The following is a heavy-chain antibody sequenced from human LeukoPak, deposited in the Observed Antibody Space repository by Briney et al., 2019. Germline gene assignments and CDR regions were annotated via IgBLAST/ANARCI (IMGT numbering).Heavy chain of an antibody. J-gene: IGHJ3*02. CDR2: ISSSSSYI. CDR3: ARAHARHYAFDI. D-gene: IGHD1-1*01. CDR1: GFTFSSYS. V-gene: IGHV3-21*01. Sequence: PGGSLRLSCAASGFTFSSYSMNWVRQAPGKGLEWVSSISSSSSYIYYADSVKGRFTISRDNAKNSLYPQMNSLRAEDTAIYYCARAHARHYAFDIWGQGTMVTVSS.